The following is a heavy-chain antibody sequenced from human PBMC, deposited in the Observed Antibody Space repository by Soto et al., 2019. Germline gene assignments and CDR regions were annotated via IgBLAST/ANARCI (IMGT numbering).Heavy chain of an antibody. Sequence: GPTRVNPTHTLTLTCTFSGFSLSTSVVGVGWIRQPPGKSLEWLALIYWDDDKRYSPSLKSRLTITKDTSKNQVVLTMTNMDPVDTATYYCAQTGEANGGFDYWGQGNLVTV. CDR1: GFSLSTSVVG. D-gene: IGHD1-1*01. V-gene: IGHV2-5*02. CDR3: AQTGEANGGFDY. J-gene: IGHJ4*02. CDR2: IYWDDDK.